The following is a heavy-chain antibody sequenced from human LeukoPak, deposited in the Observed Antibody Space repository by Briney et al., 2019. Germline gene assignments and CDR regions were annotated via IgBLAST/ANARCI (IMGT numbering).Heavy chain of an antibody. CDR2: VDYSGST. J-gene: IGHJ6*02. Sequence: SETLSLTCTSSGDSISRYYWSWIRHSPGRGLEWIGYVDYSGSTNYNPSLKSRVTISGDTPKKQFSLGLSSVTAADTAVYYCARERILRFLEWGLDVWGQGTTVTVSS. D-gene: IGHD3-3*01. CDR3: ARERILRFLEWGLDV. V-gene: IGHV4-59*12. CDR1: GDSISRYY.